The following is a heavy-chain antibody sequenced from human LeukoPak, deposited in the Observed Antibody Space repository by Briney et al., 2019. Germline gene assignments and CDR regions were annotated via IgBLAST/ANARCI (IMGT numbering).Heavy chain of an antibody. Sequence: PQTLSLTCTVSGGSISSSSYYWGWNRQPPGKGLEWIGSIYYSGSTYYNPSLKSRVTISVDTSKNQFSLKLSSVTAADTAVYYCARQTIRYFDYWGQGTLVTVSS. V-gene: IGHV4-39*01. CDR2: IYYSGST. CDR1: GGSISSSSYY. D-gene: IGHD1-14*01. J-gene: IGHJ4*02. CDR3: ARQTIRYFDY.